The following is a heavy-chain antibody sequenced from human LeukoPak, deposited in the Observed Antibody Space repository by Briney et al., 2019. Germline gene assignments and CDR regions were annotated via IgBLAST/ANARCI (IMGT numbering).Heavy chain of an antibody. V-gene: IGHV3-30*04. CDR1: GFTFSSYA. CDR3: ARGEVPAAISLLDY. CDR2: ISYDGSNK. D-gene: IGHD2-2*01. J-gene: IGHJ4*02. Sequence: GGSLRLSCAASGFTFSSYAMHWVRQAPGKGLEWVAVISYDGSNKYYADSVKGRFTISRDNSKNTLYLQMNSLRAEETAVYYCARGEVPAAISLLDYWGQGTLVTVSS.